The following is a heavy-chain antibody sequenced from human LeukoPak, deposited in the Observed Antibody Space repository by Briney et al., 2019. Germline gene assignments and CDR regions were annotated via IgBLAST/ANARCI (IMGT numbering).Heavy chain of an antibody. D-gene: IGHD3-22*01. Sequence: GASVKVSCKASGYSFSGHYMHWVRQAPGQGPEWMGWISPNSGGTNYAQKFQGRVTMTGDTSISTAYMELNRLESDDTAIYYCARTDNKYDSRLLFNWGQGTQIIVSS. CDR1: GYSFSGHY. J-gene: IGHJ4*02. CDR2: ISPNSGGT. V-gene: IGHV1-2*02. CDR3: ARTDNKYDSRLLFN.